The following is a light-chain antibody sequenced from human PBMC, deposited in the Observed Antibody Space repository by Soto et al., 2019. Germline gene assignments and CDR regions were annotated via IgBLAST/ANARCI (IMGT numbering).Light chain of an antibody. CDR2: EVT. CDR1: SSDVGGYNY. Sequence: QSLLTQPASVSGSPGQSITISCTGTSSDVGGYNYVSWYQQHPDKAPKLMIYEVTNRPSGVSNRFSGSKSGNTASLTISGLQAEDEADYYCSSYTSSSTDVFGTGTKVTVL. CDR3: SSYTSSSTDV. J-gene: IGLJ1*01. V-gene: IGLV2-14*01.